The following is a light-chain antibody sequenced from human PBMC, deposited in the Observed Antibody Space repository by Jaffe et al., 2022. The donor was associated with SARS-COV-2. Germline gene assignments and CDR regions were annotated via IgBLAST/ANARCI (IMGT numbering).Light chain of an antibody. CDR3: QQASSDVPT. V-gene: IGKV1-39*01. CDR2: SAS. J-gene: IGKJ4*01. Sequence: DIQMTQSPSSLSASVGDRVTITCRASQNINTYLNWYQQKPGQAPKYLIFSASSLPSGVPSRFSGGGSGTEFTLTISSLQPEDFATYYCQQASSDVPTFGGGTKVET. CDR1: QNINTY.